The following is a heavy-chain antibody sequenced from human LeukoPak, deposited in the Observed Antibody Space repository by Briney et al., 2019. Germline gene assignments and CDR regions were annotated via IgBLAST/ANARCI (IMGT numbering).Heavy chain of an antibody. CDR1: GFTFSSYS. Sequence: GGSLRLSCAASGFTFSSYSMNWVRQAPGRGLEWVSSISSSSYIYYADSVKGRFTISRDNAKNTLYLQMNSLRAEDTVVYYCARADFWSGYLSWGQGTLVTVSS. D-gene: IGHD3-3*01. CDR3: ARADFWSGYLS. CDR2: ISSSSYI. V-gene: IGHV3-21*01. J-gene: IGHJ4*02.